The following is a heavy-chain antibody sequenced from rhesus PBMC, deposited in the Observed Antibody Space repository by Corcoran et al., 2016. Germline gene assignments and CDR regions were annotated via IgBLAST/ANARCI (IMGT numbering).Heavy chain of an antibody. V-gene: IGHV4-65*01. Sequence: QVQLQESGPGLVKPSETLSLTCAFSGGSISSSTCWSWIRQPPGQVLEWIGYIIGSSGSTYYNPSRKSRVTISTDTSKNQFSLKLSSVTAADTAVYYCASPPINYYDSGYYWYFDIWGPGTPITISS. D-gene: IGHD3-28*01. CDR1: GGSISSSTC. CDR2: IIGSSGST. CDR3: ASPPINYYDSGYYWYFDI. J-gene: IGHJ2*01.